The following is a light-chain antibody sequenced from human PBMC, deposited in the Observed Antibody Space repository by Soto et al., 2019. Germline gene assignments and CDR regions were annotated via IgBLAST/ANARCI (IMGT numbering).Light chain of an antibody. V-gene: IGKV3-11*01. CDR3: QQYNNWPTWT. CDR2: EAS. J-gene: IGKJ1*01. CDR1: QSVSTY. Sequence: EFVFTQSPATMSLYPGEGATLSCRASQSVSTYLAWYQQKPGQAPRLLIFEASKRATGNPDRFSGSGSGTDFTLSISRLEPEDFAVYYCQQYNNWPTWTFGQGTKVDIK.